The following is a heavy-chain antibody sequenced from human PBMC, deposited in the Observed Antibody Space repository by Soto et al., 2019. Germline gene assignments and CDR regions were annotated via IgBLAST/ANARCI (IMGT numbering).Heavy chain of an antibody. J-gene: IGHJ6*03. Sequence: ASVKVSCKVSGYTLTELSMHWVRQAPGKGLEWMGGFDPEDGETIYAQKFQGRVTMTEDTSTDTAYMELSSLRSEDTAVYYCATNQAYYYYYYMDVWGKGTTVTVSS. CDR1: GYTLTELS. D-gene: IGHD2-2*01. V-gene: IGHV1-24*01. CDR2: FDPEDGET. CDR3: ATNQAYYYYYYMDV.